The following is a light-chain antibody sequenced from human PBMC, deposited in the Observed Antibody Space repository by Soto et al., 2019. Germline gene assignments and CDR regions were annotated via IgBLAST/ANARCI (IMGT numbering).Light chain of an antibody. Sequence: EIVLTQSPGTLSLSPGERATLSCRASQSVSSSYLAWYQQKPVQAPRLRIYGASSRATGIPDRFSGSGSGTDFTLTISILEPDDCAVYYCQQYGRSVTFGQGTKLQI. J-gene: IGKJ2*01. CDR1: QSVSSSY. CDR2: GAS. CDR3: QQYGRSVT. V-gene: IGKV3-20*01.